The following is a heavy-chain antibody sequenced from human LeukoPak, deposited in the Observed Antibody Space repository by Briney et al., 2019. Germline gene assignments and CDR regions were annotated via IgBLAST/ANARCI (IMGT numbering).Heavy chain of an antibody. D-gene: IGHD4-17*01. V-gene: IGHV6-1*01. CDR2: TYYRSKWYN. Sequence: SQTLSLTCAISGDSVSSNSAAWNWIRQSPSKGLEWLGRTYYRSKWYNDYAVSIKRRITINPDTSKNQFSLQLKSATPEDPAVYYCPRSYGDPGNSFDYWGQGTLVTVSS. J-gene: IGHJ4*02. CDR1: GDSVSSNSAA. CDR3: PRSYGDPGNSFDY.